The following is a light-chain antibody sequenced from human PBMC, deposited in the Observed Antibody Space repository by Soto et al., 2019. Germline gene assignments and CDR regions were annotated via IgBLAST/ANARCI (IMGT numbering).Light chain of an antibody. CDR2: AAS. Sequence: DIQMTQSPSSLSASVGDRVTITCRASQSISSYLNWYQQKPGKALKLLIYAASSLQSGVTSRFSGSGSGTDFTLTISSLQPEDFATYYCQQSYSTLTWTCGQGTKEEIK. CDR3: QQSYSTLTWT. J-gene: IGKJ1*01. CDR1: QSISSY. V-gene: IGKV1-39*01.